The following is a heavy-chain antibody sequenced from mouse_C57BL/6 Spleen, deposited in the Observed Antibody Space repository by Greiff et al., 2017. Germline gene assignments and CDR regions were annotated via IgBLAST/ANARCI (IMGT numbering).Heavy chain of an antibody. CDR2: IYPRSGNT. CDR1: GYTFTSYG. Sequence: QVQLQQSGAELARTGASVKLSCKASGYTFTSYGISWVKQRTGQGLEWIGEIYPRSGNTYYNEKFKGKATLTADKSSSTAYMELLSLTSEDSAVYFCARSRDYGSSYYAMDYWGQGTSVTVYS. CDR3: ARSRDYGSSYYAMDY. V-gene: IGHV1-81*01. D-gene: IGHD1-1*01. J-gene: IGHJ4*01.